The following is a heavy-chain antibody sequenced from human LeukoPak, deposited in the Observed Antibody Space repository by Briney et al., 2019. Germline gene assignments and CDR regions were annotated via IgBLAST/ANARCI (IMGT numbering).Heavy chain of an antibody. CDR1: GFTFSNYW. Sequence: GGSLRLSCAASGFTFSNYWMHWVRQAPGKGLVWVSRINSDGRSTSSADFVKGRFTISRDNAKNTLYLQMNSLRTEGTAVCYCARDQLYCTGGICYFDYWGQGTLVTVSS. CDR3: ARDQLYCTGGICYFDY. CDR2: INSDGRST. J-gene: IGHJ4*02. V-gene: IGHV3-74*01. D-gene: IGHD2-8*02.